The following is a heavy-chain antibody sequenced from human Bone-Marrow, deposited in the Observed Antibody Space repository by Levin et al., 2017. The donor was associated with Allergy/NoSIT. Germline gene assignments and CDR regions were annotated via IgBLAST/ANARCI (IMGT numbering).Heavy chain of an antibody. J-gene: IGHJ4*02. CDR1: GYTFTGYY. V-gene: IGHV1-2*06. CDR3: AGGERLDDIDY. Sequence: GESLKISCKASGYTFTGYYMHWVRQAPGQGLEWMGRINPNSGGTNYAQKFQGRVTMTRDTSISTAYMELSRLRSDDTAVYYCAGGERLDDIDYWGQGTLVTVSS. D-gene: IGHD3-9*01. CDR2: INPNSGGT.